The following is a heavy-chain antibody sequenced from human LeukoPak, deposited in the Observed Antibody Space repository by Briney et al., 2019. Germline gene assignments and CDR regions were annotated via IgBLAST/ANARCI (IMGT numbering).Heavy chain of an antibody. CDR3: ARLPGGYCSGGSCLYAFDI. V-gene: IGHV4-39*01. J-gene: IGHJ3*02. CDR1: GGSISSSSYY. Sequence: SETLSLTCTVSGGSISSSSYYWGGIRQPPGKGLEWIGSIYYSGSPYYNPSLKRRVTISVDTYKNQFSLTLRSVPAADTPVYYCARLPGGYCSGGSCLYAFDIWGQGKMVTVSS. CDR2: IYYSGSP. D-gene: IGHD2-15*01.